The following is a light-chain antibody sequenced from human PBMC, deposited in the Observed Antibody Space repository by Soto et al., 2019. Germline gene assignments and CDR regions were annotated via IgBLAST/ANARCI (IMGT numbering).Light chain of an antibody. CDR1: SSDVGGYNY. CDR3: SSYRSSSALYV. V-gene: IGLV2-14*01. Sequence: QSALTQPDSVSGSPGQSITISCTGTSSDVGGYNYVSWYQQHPGKAPKLMIYDVSNRPSGVSNRFSGSKSGNTASLTIYGRQAEDEADYYCSSYRSSSALYVFGTGTKLTVL. J-gene: IGLJ1*01. CDR2: DVS.